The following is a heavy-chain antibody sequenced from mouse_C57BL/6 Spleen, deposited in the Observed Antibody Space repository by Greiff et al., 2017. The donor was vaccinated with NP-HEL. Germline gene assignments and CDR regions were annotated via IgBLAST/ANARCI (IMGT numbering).Heavy chain of an antibody. D-gene: IGHD2-3*01. CDR1: GYTFTDYE. J-gene: IGHJ2*01. Sequence: QVQLKQSGAELVRPGASVTLSCKASGYTFTDYEMHWVKQTPVHGLEWIGAIDPETGGTAYNQKFKGKAILTADKSSSTAYMELRSLTSEDSAVYYCTRKTDGYWGQGTTLTVSS. V-gene: IGHV1-15*01. CDR2: IDPETGGT. CDR3: TRKTDGY.